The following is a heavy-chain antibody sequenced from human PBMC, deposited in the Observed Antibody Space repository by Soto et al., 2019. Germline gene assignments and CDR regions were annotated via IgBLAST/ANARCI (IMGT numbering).Heavy chain of an antibody. CDR2: ISGSGGST. D-gene: IGHD3-9*01. Sequence: PGGSLRLSCAASGFTFSSYAMSWVRQAPGKGLKWVSAISGSGGSTYYADSVKGRFTISRDNSKNTLHLQMNSLRAEDTAVYYCAKDKAHDILTGYYLAYYGMDVWGQGTTVTVSS. CDR3: AKDKAHDILTGYYLAYYGMDV. CDR1: GFTFSSYA. J-gene: IGHJ6*02. V-gene: IGHV3-23*01.